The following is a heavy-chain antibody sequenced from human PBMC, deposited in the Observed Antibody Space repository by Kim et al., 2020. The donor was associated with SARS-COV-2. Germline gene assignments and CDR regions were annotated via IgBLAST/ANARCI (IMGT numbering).Heavy chain of an antibody. CDR3: ARGGNKYCSSTSCFYYGMDV. Sequence: GGSLRLSCAASGFTFSYYDMHRVRQTTGEGLEWVSGIGSADDPYYAGSVRGRFTISRENAKKSFYLQMNSLRAGDTAVYYCARGGNKYCSSTSCFYYGMDVWGQGTTVIVSS. V-gene: IGHV3-13*05. CDR2: IGSADDP. D-gene: IGHD2-2*01. CDR1: GFTFSYYD. J-gene: IGHJ6*02.